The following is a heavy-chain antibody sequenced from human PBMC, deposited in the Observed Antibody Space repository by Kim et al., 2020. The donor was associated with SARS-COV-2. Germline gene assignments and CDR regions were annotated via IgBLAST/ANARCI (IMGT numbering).Heavy chain of an antibody. CDR1: GFTFSSYA. CDR2: ISGSGGST. J-gene: IGHJ4*02. V-gene: IGHV3-23*01. D-gene: IGHD2-2*01. CDR3: AKGRIVVVPAAHYFDY. Sequence: GGSLRLSCAASGFTFSSYAMSWVRQAPGKGLEWVSAISGSGGSTYYADSVKGRFTISRDNSKNTLYLQMNSLRAEDTAVYYCAKGRIVVVPAAHYFDYWGQGTLVTVSS.